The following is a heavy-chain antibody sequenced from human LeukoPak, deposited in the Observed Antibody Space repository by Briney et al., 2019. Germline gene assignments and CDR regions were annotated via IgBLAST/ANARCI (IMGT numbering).Heavy chain of an antibody. J-gene: IGHJ4*02. CDR3: ARGPNYYDSSGYRSYYFDY. D-gene: IGHD3-22*01. CDR1: GGSISDYY. Sequence: SETLSLTCGVSGGSISDYYWTWIRQPPGKGLEWIGYIYYSGSTNYNPSLKSRVTISVDTSKNQFSLKLSSVTAADTAVYYCARGPNYYDSSGYRSYYFDYWGQGTLVTVSS. V-gene: IGHV4-59*01. CDR2: IYYSGST.